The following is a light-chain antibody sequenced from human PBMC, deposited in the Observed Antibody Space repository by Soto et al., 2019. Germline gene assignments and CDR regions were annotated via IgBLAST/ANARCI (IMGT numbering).Light chain of an antibody. CDR3: QQSYGIPFT. CDR2: AAS. V-gene: IGKV1-39*01. J-gene: IGKJ3*01. Sequence: DIQMTQSPSSLSASVGDRVTITCRASQSISSYLNWYQQKPGKAPKLLIYAASSVQSGVSSRFSGSGSGTDFTLTITSLQPEDFAAYYCQQSYGIPFTFGPGTKVDI. CDR1: QSISSY.